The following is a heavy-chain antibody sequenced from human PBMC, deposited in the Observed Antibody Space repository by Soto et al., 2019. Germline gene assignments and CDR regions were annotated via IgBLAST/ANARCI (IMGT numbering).Heavy chain of an antibody. CDR2: INPILSMS. D-gene: IGHD3-10*01. J-gene: IGHJ4*02. V-gene: IGHV1-69*02. CDR3: ASSYGSGYRAFDY. Sequence: QVQLVQSGAEVKKPGSSVRVSCKASGDTFTFYSINWVRQAPGLGLEWMGRINPILSMSNSAQRFQGRVTMTADKSTSTAYMELSSLRSEDTAMYYCASSYGSGYRAFDYWGQGALVTVSS. CDR1: GDTFTFYS.